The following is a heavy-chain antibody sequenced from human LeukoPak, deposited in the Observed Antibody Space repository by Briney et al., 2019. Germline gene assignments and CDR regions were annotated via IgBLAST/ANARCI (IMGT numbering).Heavy chain of an antibody. J-gene: IGHJ4*02. CDR1: GYTFTGYY. CDR3: ARDFPTSIAAAGTDY. CDR2: INPNSGGT. D-gene: IGHD6-13*01. Sequence: GASVQVSCKASGYTFTGYYMHWVRQAPGQGLEWMGRINPNSGGTNYAQKFQGRVTMTRDTSISTAYMELSRLRSDDTAVYYCARDFPTSIAAAGTDYWGQGTLVTVSS. V-gene: IGHV1-2*06.